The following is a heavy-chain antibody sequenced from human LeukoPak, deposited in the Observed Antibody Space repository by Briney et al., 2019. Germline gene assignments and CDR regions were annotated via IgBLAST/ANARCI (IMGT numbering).Heavy chain of an antibody. CDR2: IKPNSGGT. CDR1: GYTFTGYN. D-gene: IGHD6-19*01. V-gene: IGHV1-2*02. Sequence: PRASVRVSCAASGYTFTGYNMHWVRQAPGQGLEWVSWIKPNSGGTYYAQTLQGGVTMSRDTAISTAYMEMSRLRAAGTRVYYCSRVPYQHSSGWSWFRGDYHDAFAIWGQGTMVPVPS. CDR3: SRVPYQHSSGWSWFRGDYHDAFAI. J-gene: IGHJ3*02.